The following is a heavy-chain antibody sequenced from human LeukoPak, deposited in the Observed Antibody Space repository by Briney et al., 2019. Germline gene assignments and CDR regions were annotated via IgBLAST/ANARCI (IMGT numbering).Heavy chain of an antibody. CDR2: INQDGSEK. D-gene: IGHD3-16*01. V-gene: IGHV3-7*01. Sequence: PGGSLRLSCAASGFTFSDYWMSWVCQAPGKGLEWVANINQDGSEKYYVASVTGRFTISRDNAKNSLYLQMNSLRVEDTAVYYCARRLYYYYGMDVWGQGTPVTVSS. CDR3: ARRLYYYYGMDV. CDR1: GFTFSDYW. J-gene: IGHJ6*02.